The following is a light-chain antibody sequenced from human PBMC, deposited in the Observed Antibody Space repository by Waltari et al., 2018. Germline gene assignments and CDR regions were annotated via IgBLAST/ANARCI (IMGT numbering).Light chain of an antibody. CDR1: QSISSW. CDR2: KAS. CDR3: QQYNGYWT. J-gene: IGKJ1*01. Sequence: DIQMTQSPSTLSASVGDRVTITCRASQSISSWLAWYQQKPGTTPNLLLYKASTLESGVPARFSGSGSGTEFTLTINSLQPDDVATYYCQQYNGYWTFGQGTKVEIK. V-gene: IGKV1-5*03.